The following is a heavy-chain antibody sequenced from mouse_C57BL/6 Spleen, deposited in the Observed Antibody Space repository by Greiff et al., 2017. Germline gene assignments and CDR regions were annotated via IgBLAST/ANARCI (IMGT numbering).Heavy chain of an antibody. J-gene: IGHJ2*01. D-gene: IGHD1-1*01. CDR3: ARDTTVVYPYYLGY. V-gene: IGHV5-17*01. Sequence: EVKVVESGGGLVKPGGSLKLSCAASGFTFSDYGMHWVRQAPEKGLEWVAYISSGSSTIYYTDTVKGRFTISRDNAKNTRFLQMTRLRSGDTAMYYCARDTTVVYPYYLGYWGQGTTLTVSS. CDR2: ISSGSSTI. CDR1: GFTFSDYG.